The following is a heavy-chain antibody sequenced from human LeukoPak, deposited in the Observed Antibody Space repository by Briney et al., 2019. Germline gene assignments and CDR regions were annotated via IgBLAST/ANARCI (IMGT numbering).Heavy chain of an antibody. CDR2: ISYDGSNK. CDR3: AKDRWAADTAMVSLDY. D-gene: IGHD5-18*01. V-gene: IGHV3-30*18. CDR1: GFTFSSYS. Sequence: GGSLRLSCAASGFTFSSYSMNWVRQAPGKGLEWVAVISYDGSNKYYADSVKGRFTISRDNSKNTLYLQMNSLRAEDTAVYYCAKDRWAADTAMVSLDYWGQGTLVTVSS. J-gene: IGHJ4*02.